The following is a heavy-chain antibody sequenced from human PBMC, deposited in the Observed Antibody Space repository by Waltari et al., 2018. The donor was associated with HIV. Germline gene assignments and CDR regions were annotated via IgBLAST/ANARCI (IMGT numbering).Heavy chain of an antibody. CDR2: ISGSGGST. CDR1: GFPFSTSA. CDR3: AKDPNASVQT. J-gene: IGHJ5*02. D-gene: IGHD3-3*01. V-gene: IGHV3-23*01. Sequence: EVQLLESGGGLVQPGGSLRLSCAASGFPFSTSAMSWVRQAPGKGLEWVSAISGSGGSTYYADSVKGRFTISRDNSKNTLYLQMNSLRAEDTAVYYCAKDPNASVQTWGQGTLVTVSS.